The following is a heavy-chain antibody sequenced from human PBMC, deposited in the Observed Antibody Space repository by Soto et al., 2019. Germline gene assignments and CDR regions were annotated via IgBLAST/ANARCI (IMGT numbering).Heavy chain of an antibody. D-gene: IGHD2-2*01. CDR3: AREALFVPAAVYYYYYSMDV. CDR1: GFTVSDNY. J-gene: IGHJ6*03. Sequence: GGSLRLSCAASGFTVSDNYVSWVRQAPGKGLEWVSVIYSGGGTNYADSVKGRFTISRDISKNTLYLQMNSLRAEDSAVYYCAREALFVPAAVYYYYYSMDVWGKGTTVT. V-gene: IGHV3-66*01. CDR2: IYSGGGT.